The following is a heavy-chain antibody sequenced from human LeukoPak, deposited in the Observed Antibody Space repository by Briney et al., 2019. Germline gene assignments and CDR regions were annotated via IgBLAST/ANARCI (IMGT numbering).Heavy chain of an antibody. CDR3: ARDYSSSWNDNNWFDP. D-gene: IGHD6-13*01. Sequence: ASVKVSCKASGYTFTSYGISWVRQAPGQGLEWMGWISAYNGNTNYAQKLQGRVAMTTDTSTSTAYMELRSLRSDDTAVYYCARDYSSSWNDNNWFDPWGQGTLVTVSS. J-gene: IGHJ5*02. CDR2: ISAYNGNT. V-gene: IGHV1-18*01. CDR1: GYTFTSYG.